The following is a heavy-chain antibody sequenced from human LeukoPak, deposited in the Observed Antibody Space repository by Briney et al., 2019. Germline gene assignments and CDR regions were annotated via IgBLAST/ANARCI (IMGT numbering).Heavy chain of an antibody. CDR1: GGSFSGYY. Sequence: PSETLSLTCAVYGGSFSGYYWSWIRQPPGKGLEWMGEINHSGSTNYNPSLKSRVTISVDTSKNQFSLKLSSVTAADTAVYYCARASGLLWFGELLSEWNFEYWGQGTLVTVSS. J-gene: IGHJ4*02. CDR3: ARASGLLWFGELLSEWNFEY. V-gene: IGHV4-34*01. CDR2: INHSGST. D-gene: IGHD3-10*01.